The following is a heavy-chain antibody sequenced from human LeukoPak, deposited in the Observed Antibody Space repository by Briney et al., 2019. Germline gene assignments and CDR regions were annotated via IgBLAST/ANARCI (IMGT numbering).Heavy chain of an antibody. CDR2: IHYSGST. J-gene: IGHJ4*02. D-gene: IGHD3-10*01. CDR3: ARGHYGSGTGTYSN. V-gene: IGHV4-59*01. Sequence: PSETLSLTCTVSGGSTSPSYWSWIRQPPGKGLEWIGYIHYSGSTNYNPSLKSRVSISVDTSKNQFSLRLTSVTAADTAVYYCARGHYGSGTGTYSNWGQGTLVTVSS. CDR1: GGSTSPSY.